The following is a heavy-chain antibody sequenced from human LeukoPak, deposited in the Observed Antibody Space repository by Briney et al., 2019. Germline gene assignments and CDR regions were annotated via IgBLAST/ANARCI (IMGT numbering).Heavy chain of an antibody. CDR2: ICGNGATT. J-gene: IGHJ4*02. CDR1: GFTFSSYA. Sequence: PGGSLRLSCAASGFTFSSYAMSWVRQAPGEGLEWVSAICGNGATTFYADSVQGRFTLSRDNSKNTLHLHMDSLRAEDTAVYYCAKVLSVGSTRWYWGDFDYWGQGALVTVSS. V-gene: IGHV3-23*01. D-gene: IGHD6-13*01. CDR3: AKVLSVGSTRWYWGDFDY.